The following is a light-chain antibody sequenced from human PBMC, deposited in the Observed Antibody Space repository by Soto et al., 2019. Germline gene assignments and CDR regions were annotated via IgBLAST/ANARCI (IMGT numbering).Light chain of an antibody. CDR3: NSYASSGTLV. Sequence: QSALTQPASVSGSPGQSITLSCTGTSSDVGGYNYVSWYQQHPGKAPKLMIYEVSNRPSGVSNRFSGSKSGNPASLTISGLQAEDEADYYCNSYASSGTLVFGTGTKLTVL. V-gene: IGLV2-14*01. CDR1: SSDVGGYNY. J-gene: IGLJ1*01. CDR2: EVS.